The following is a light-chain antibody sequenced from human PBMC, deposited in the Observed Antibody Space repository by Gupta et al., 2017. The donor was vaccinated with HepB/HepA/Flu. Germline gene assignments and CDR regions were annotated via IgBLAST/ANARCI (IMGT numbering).Light chain of an antibody. CDR3: SSYTSRSTHV. CDR1: SGDVGGYNY. Sequence: QSALTQSAPVSGSPGKSITISCTGTSGDVGGYNYVSWYQHHPGKAPKLMIYDVSNRPSGVSNRFSGSKSGNTASLTISELQAEDEADYWCSSYTSRSTHVFGAGTKVTVL. V-gene: IGLV2-14*03. J-gene: IGLJ1*01. CDR2: DVS.